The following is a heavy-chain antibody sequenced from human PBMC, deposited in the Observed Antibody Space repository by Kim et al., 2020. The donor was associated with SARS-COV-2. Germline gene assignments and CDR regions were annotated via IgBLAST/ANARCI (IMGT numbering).Heavy chain of an antibody. CDR3: TRGSSWYPS. J-gene: IGHJ4*02. Sequence: GNAASVKGRFTISRDNAKKSLYRQMNSLRAEDTAFYYCTRGSSWYPSWGQGTLVTVSS. V-gene: IGHV3-20*03. D-gene: IGHD6-13*01.